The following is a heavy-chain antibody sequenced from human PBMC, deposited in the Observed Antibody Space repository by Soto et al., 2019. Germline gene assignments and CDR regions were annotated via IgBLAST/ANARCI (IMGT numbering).Heavy chain of an antibody. CDR3: ARRARPDFYYMDV. CDR1: VFTLSGYA. J-gene: IGHJ6*03. V-gene: IGHV3-64*01. Sequence: EVQLAESGGGLAQPGGSLRLSCAASVFTLSGYAMDWVRQAPGKVLEYVSGISSNGVGTYYANSVQGRFTISRDNSKNTVYLQMGRLRPEDMAVYYCARRARPDFYYMDVWGKGTTVTVSS. D-gene: IGHD6-6*01. CDR2: ISSNGVGT.